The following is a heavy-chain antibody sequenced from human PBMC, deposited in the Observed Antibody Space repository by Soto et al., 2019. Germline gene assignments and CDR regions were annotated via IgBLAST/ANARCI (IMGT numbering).Heavy chain of an antibody. V-gene: IGHV5-51*01. D-gene: IGHD6-13*01. Sequence: PGESLKISCKGSGYSFTSYWIGWVRQMPGKGLEWMGIIYPGDSDTRYSPSFQGQVTISADKSISTAYLQWSSLKASDTAMYYCARHAREYSSSWYSSRHIDYWGQGTLVTVSS. CDR1: GYSFTSYW. J-gene: IGHJ4*02. CDR2: IYPGDSDT. CDR3: ARHAREYSSSWYSSRHIDY.